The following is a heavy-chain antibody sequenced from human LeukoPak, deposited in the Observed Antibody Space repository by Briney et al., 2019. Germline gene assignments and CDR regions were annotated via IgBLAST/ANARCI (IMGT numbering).Heavy chain of an antibody. Sequence: GGSLRFSCVASGFTFSNYGMSWVRQAPGKGLQWVSGISSAGGNAFYADSVKGRFTISRDNSKSTLYLQMNSLRADDTAVYYCAKIYYDFWSGYPYYFDHWGQGTLVTVSS. D-gene: IGHD3-3*01. CDR1: GFTFSNYG. V-gene: IGHV3-23*01. J-gene: IGHJ4*02. CDR2: ISSAGGNA. CDR3: AKIYYDFWSGYPYYFDH.